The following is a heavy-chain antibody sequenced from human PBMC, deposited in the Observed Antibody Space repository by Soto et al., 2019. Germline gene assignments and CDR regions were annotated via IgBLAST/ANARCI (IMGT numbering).Heavy chain of an antibody. V-gene: IGHV1-69*01. J-gene: IGHJ6*02. CDR2: IIPIFGTA. CDR1: GGTFSSYA. Sequence: QVQLVQSGAAVKKPGSSVKVSCKASGGTFSSYAISWVRQAPGQGLEWMGGIIPIFGTANYAQKFQGRVTITTDESTSTAYMELSSLLSDNTAVYYCARGDIVVVPAALVYYYGMDVRGQGTTVTVSS. D-gene: IGHD2-2*01. CDR3: ARGDIVVVPAALVYYYGMDV.